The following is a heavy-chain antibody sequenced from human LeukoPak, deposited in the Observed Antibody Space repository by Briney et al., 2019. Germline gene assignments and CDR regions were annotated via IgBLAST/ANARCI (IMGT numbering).Heavy chain of an antibody. V-gene: IGHV3-23*01. CDR3: AKDRNGAFDI. Sequence: GGSLRLSCAASGFTFSSYGMSWVRQAPGKGLEWVSAISGRGGSTYYADSVKGRFTISRDNSKNTLYLQMNSLRAEDTAVYYCAKDRNGAFDIWGQGTMVTVSS. CDR2: ISGRGGST. CDR1: GFTFSSYG. J-gene: IGHJ3*02. D-gene: IGHD1-14*01.